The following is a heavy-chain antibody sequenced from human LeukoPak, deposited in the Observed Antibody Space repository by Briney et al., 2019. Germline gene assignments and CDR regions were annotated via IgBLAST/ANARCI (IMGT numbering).Heavy chain of an antibody. CDR3: PTAYHDILTGYSIDY. CDR2: ISAYNGNT. V-gene: IGHV1-18*01. J-gene: IGHJ4*02. D-gene: IGHD3-9*01. Sequence: GASVKVSCKASGYTFTSYGISWVRQAPGQGLEWMGWISAYNGNTNYSQKLQGRVTMTTDTTTSTAYMELRSLRSDDTAVYYCPTAYHDILTGYSIDYWGQGTLVTVP. CDR1: GYTFTSYG.